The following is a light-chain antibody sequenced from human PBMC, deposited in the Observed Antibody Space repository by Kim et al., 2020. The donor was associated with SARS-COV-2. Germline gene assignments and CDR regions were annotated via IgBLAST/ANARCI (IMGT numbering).Light chain of an antibody. Sequence: VSPGERATLSCRASQSISSNLAWYQQKPGQAPRLLIYGASTRVTGIPARFSGSESGTEFTLTISSLQSEDFAVYYCQQYNNWPQTFGQGTKVDIK. CDR1: QSISSN. CDR2: GAS. J-gene: IGKJ1*01. V-gene: IGKV3-15*01. CDR3: QQYNNWPQT.